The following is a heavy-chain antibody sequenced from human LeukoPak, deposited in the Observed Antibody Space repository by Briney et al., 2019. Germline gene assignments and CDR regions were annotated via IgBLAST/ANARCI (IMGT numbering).Heavy chain of an antibody. J-gene: IGHJ5*02. CDR2: IYTSGST. CDR1: GGSISSGSYY. Sequence: SETLSLTCTVFGGSISSGSYYWSWIRQPAGKGLEWIGRIYTSGSTNYNPSLKSRVTISVDTSKNQFSLKLSSVTAADTAVYYCARDFRYSNHNWFDPWGQGTLVTVSS. CDR3: ARDFRYSNHNWFDP. V-gene: IGHV4-61*02. D-gene: IGHD4-11*01.